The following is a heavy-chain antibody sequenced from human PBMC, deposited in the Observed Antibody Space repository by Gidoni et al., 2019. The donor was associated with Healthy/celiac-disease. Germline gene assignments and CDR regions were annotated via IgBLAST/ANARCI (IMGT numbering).Heavy chain of an antibody. V-gene: IGHV3-33*01. CDR2: IWYDGSNK. CDR1: SYG. D-gene: IGHD3-9*01. CDR3: AGAGDDILTGYYMSLPDY. Sequence: SYGMHWVRQAPGKGLEWVAVIWYDGSNKYYADSVKGRFTISRDNSKNTLYLQMNSLRAEDTAVYYCAGAGDDILTGYYMSLPDYWGQGTLVTVSS. J-gene: IGHJ4*02.